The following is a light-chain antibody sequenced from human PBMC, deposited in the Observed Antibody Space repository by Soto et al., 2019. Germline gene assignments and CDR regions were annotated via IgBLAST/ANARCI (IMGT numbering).Light chain of an antibody. CDR1: QDIRTS. J-gene: IGKJ3*01. Sequence: DIQMTQSPSSLSASVGARVSITCPASQDIRTSLSWVQHRPGTAPKLLIYGASYLETGVPSRFSRSRFGTDFALTINSLQPQDTATYYRQHCHNRRQFSFGPGTIVELK. V-gene: IGKV1-33*01. CDR2: GAS. CDR3: QHCHNRRQFS.